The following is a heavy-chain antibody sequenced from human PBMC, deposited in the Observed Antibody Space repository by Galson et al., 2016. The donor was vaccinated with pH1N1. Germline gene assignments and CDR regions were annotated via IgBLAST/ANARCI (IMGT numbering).Heavy chain of an antibody. V-gene: IGHV4-34*01. D-gene: IGHD3-3*01. CDR1: GGSFSGYY. Sequence: ETLSLTCAVYGGSFSGYYWSWIRQPPGKGLEWIGELDHSGSANYNPSLKSRVTMSVDTPKNHFSLNLNFVTAADTAVYYRAIGYYNFWSGYSRPNWFDPWGQGSLVTVSS. CDR2: LDHSGSA. CDR3: AIGYYNFWSGYSRPNWFDP. J-gene: IGHJ5*02.